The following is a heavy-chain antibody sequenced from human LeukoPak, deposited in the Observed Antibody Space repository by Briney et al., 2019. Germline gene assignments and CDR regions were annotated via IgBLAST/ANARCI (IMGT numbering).Heavy chain of an antibody. J-gene: IGHJ4*02. V-gene: IGHV4-34*01. D-gene: IGHD6-13*01. CDR3: ASTGYSSSWYPY. CDR2: INHSGST. CDR1: GGSFSGYY. Sequence: SETLSPTCAVYGGSFSGYYWSWIRQPPGKGLEWIGEINHSGSTNYNPSLKSRVTISVDTSKNQFSLKLSSVTAADTAVYYCASTGYSSSWYPYWGQGTLVTVSS.